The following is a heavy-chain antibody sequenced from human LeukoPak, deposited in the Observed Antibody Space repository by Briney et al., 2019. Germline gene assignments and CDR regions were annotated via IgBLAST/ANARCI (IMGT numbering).Heavy chain of an antibody. CDR3: AKARGSGYAEYYFDY. J-gene: IGHJ4*02. CDR2: ISDSGGST. D-gene: IGHD5-12*01. CDR1: GFTFRNYA. V-gene: IGHV3-23*01. Sequence: GGSLRLSCAAYGFTFRNYAMNWVRQPPGKGLEWVSAISDSGGSTNYADSVKGRFTISRDNSNNTLYLQMNSLRAEDTAVYYCAKARGSGYAEYYFDYWGQGTLVTVSS.